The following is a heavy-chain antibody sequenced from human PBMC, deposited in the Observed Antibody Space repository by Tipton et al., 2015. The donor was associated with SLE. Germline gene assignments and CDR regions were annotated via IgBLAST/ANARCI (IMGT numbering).Heavy chain of an antibody. Sequence: TLSLTCTVSGGSISGQFWSWIRQPPGKGLEWIGYGYYTGSTYYNPSLKSRVTISVDTSKNQFSLNLRSVTATDTAVYYCARAPGPGGSFGIWGQGTMVTV. V-gene: IGHV4-59*08. J-gene: IGHJ3*02. CDR1: GGSISGQF. D-gene: IGHD1-1*01. CDR3: ARAPGPGGSFGI. CDR2: GYYTGST.